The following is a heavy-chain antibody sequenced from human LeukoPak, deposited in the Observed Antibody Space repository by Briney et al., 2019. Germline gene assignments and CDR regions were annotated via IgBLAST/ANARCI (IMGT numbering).Heavy chain of an antibody. Sequence: SETLSLTCSVSGGSISSSDYYWNWIRQPAGKGLEWIGRIYTSGSTNYNPSLKSRVTISVDTSKNQFSLKLSSVTAADTAVYYCARQFSILGVVKHYYFDYWGQGTLVTVSS. D-gene: IGHD3-3*01. CDR1: GGSISSSDYY. CDR2: IYTSGST. V-gene: IGHV4-61*02. J-gene: IGHJ4*02. CDR3: ARQFSILGVVKHYYFDY.